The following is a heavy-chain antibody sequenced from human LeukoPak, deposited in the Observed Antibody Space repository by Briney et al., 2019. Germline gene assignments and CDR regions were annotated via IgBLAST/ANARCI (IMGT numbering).Heavy chain of an antibody. D-gene: IGHD5-18*01. CDR3: ARALPHRRLMDTTMEQHWFDP. CDR1: GYTFTSYY. J-gene: IGHJ5*02. Sequence: ASVKVSCKASGYTFTSYYMHWVRQAPGQGLEWMGIINPSGGNTNYAQKVQGRVTMTRDMSTSTVYMELSSLRSEDTAMYHCARALPHRRLMDTTMEQHWFDPWGQGTLVTVSS. CDR2: INPSGGNT. V-gene: IGHV1-46*01.